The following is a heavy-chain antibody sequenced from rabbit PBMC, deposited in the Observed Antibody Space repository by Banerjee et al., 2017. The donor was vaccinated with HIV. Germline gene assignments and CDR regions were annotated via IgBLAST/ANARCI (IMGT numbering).Heavy chain of an antibody. CDR2: IYTGSGAGT. Sequence: QSLEESGGDLVKPGASLTLTCTASGFSFSSSYWICWVRQAPGKGLEWIACIYTGSGAGTVYASWAKGRFTGSKTSSTTVTLQMTSLTGADTATYFCARGYNSVSYYIDLWGPGTLVTVS. CDR3: ARGYNSVSYYIDL. V-gene: IGHV1S40*01. D-gene: IGHD8-1*01. J-gene: IGHJ6*01. CDR1: GFSFSSSYW.